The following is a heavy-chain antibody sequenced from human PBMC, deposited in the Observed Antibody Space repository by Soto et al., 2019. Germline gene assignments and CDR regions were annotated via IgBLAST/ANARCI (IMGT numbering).Heavy chain of an antibody. CDR2: ILVDGRT. J-gene: IGHJ3*02. CDR3: AKATATGGGAFDI. CDR1: GFICSSYN. D-gene: IGHD2-8*02. V-gene: IGHV3-23*01. Sequence: GGSLRLSCVDFGFICSSYNMSWVRQAPGKGLEWVSTILVDGRTFYVDSVKGRFTISRDSSQNTVYLQMNSLTAGDTALYYCAKATATGGGAFDICGQGTMVTVSS.